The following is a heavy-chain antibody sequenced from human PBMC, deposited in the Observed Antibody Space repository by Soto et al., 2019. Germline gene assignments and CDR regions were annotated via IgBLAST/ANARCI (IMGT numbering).Heavy chain of an antibody. CDR1: GGTFSSYT. V-gene: IGHV1-69*08. D-gene: IGHD3-10*01. CDR3: ARDLGYGSGSYSDY. Sequence: SVKVSCKASGGTFSSYTISWVRQAPGQGLEWMGRIIPNHGKTNYAQKLQGRVTITPDTSTSTAYMELSSLRSDDTAVYYCARDLGYGSGSYSDYWGQGTLVTVSS. CDR2: IIPNHGKT. J-gene: IGHJ4*02.